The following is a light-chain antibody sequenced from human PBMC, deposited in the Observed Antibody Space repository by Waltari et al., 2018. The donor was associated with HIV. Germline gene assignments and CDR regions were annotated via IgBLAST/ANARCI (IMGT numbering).Light chain of an antibody. V-gene: IGLV2-23*02. J-gene: IGLJ3*02. Sequence: QSALTQPDPVSGSPGQSITISCTGTSSDVRGYNLVSWYQPHPGKAPKIMIYEVSKWPSGVSNRFSGYKSGNTASLTISGLQAEDEADYYCCSYAGSSFWVFGGGTKLTVL. CDR3: CSYAGSSFWV. CDR1: SSDVRGYNL. CDR2: EVS.